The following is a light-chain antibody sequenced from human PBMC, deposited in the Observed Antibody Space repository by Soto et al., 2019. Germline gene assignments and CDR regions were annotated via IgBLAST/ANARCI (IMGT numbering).Light chain of an antibody. J-gene: IGLJ1*01. CDR3: CSYAGRYTYV. CDR2: DVS. V-gene: IGLV2-11*01. CDR1: RNDVGGYNY. Sequence: QSALTQPRSVSGSPGQSVTISCTGTRNDVGGYNYVSWYQQHPGKAPKLIIYDVSKWPSGVPDRFSGSKSGNTASLTISGLQAEDEADYYCCSYAGRYTYVFGTGTKLTVL.